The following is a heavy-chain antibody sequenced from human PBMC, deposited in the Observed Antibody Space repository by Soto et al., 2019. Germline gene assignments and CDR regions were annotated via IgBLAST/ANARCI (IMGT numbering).Heavy chain of an antibody. V-gene: IGHV1-69*01. D-gene: IGHD3-3*01. CDR2: IIPIFGTA. CDR3: AAGGLRFLEWPRGYFDY. Sequence: QVQLVQSGAEVKKPGSSVKVSCKASGGTFSSYAISWVRQAPGQGLEWMGGIIPIFGTANYAQKFQGRVTITADESTSTAYRELSSLRSEDTAVYYCAAGGLRFLEWPRGYFDYWGQGTLVTVSS. J-gene: IGHJ4*02. CDR1: GGTFSSYA.